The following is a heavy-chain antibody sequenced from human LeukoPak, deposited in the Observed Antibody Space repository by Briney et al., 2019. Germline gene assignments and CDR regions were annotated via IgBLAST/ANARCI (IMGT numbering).Heavy chain of an antibody. V-gene: IGHV4-59*13. CDR1: GDSITNNY. J-gene: IGHJ4*02. Sequence: SETLSLTCTVSGDSITNNYWAWIRQPPGKGLEWIGYTHDSGNSNYNPSLRSRVTISIDTSKNQFSLKLTSVTAADTAVYYCARDRSAAPADYWGQGTLVTVSS. CDR2: THDSGNS. CDR3: ARDRSAAPADY. D-gene: IGHD6-13*01.